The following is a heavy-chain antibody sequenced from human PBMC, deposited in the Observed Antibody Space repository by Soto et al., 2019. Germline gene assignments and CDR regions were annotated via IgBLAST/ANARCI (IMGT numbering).Heavy chain of an antibody. CDR3: VKDRFGGTSGYFDS. V-gene: IGHV3-64D*08. CDR1: GFTFSSYA. J-gene: IGHJ4*02. Sequence: EVQVVEAGGGLVQPGWSLRLSCSASGFTFSSYALHWVRQAPGKGLEYVSGISSNGGSIFYADSVKGRFTISRDNSKNILSLQMSGLRVDDTAVYSCVKDRFGGTSGYFDSWGRGTLVTVSS. D-gene: IGHD2-15*01. CDR2: ISSNGGSI.